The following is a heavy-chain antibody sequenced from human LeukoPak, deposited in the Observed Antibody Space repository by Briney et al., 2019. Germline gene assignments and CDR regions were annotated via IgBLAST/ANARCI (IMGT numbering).Heavy chain of an antibody. CDR1: GFTFSSYS. CDR2: ISSSSSYI. V-gene: IGHV3-21*01. D-gene: IGHD2-15*01. Sequence: PGGSLRLSCAASGFTFSSYSMSWVRQAPGKGLEWVSSISSSSSYIYYADSVKGRFTISGDNAKNSLYLQMNSLRVEDTAVYYCASLYCSGGSCYSLWGQGTLVTVSS. CDR3: ASLYCSGGSCYSL. J-gene: IGHJ4*02.